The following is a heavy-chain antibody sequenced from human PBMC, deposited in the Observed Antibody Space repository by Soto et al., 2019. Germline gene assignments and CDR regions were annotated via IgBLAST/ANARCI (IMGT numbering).Heavy chain of an antibody. Sequence: GGSLRLSCAASGFTFSSYWMHWVRQAPGKGLVWVSRISSGSSNTNYADSLKGRFTISRDNAKNSLYLQMNSLRAEDTAAYYCARSPVAATFWFDLWGQGTVVTVSS. J-gene: IGHJ5*02. D-gene: IGHD2-15*01. CDR3: ARSPVAATFWFDL. CDR1: GFTFSSYW. CDR2: ISSGSSNT. V-gene: IGHV3-74*01.